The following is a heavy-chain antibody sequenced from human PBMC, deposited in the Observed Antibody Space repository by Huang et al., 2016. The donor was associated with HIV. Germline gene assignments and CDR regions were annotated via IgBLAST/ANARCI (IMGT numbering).Heavy chain of an antibody. CDR1: GGSFSGHY. D-gene: IGHD5-12*01. CDR3: ARGGMGRWLQWKTFDI. J-gene: IGHJ3*02. V-gene: IGHV4-34*01. CDR2: INPSGST. Sequence: QVQLQQWGAGLLKPSETLSLTCAVYGGSFSGHYWTWIRQPPGKGLEWIGEINPSGSTKYNPALKSRVTISVDTSKNQFALQLTSVTAADSAVYYCARGGMGRWLQWKTFDIWGQGTMVTVSS.